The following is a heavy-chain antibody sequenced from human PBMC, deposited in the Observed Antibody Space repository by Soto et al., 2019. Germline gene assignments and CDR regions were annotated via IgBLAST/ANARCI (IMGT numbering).Heavy chain of an antibody. CDR2: SNSDGTDT. V-gene: IGHV3-74*01. Sequence: PWGSLRLSCGASGFTFSRHWMHWVRQAPGKGLGWVSRSNSDGTDTDYADSVKGRFTISRDNAKNTLDLQMNSLKSEDTAVYYYAQALDTIPMVHSTVHEGMDVRDRGT. D-gene: IGHD5-18*01. CDR3: AQALDTIPMVHSTVHEGMDV. CDR1: GFTFSRHW. J-gene: IGHJ6*02.